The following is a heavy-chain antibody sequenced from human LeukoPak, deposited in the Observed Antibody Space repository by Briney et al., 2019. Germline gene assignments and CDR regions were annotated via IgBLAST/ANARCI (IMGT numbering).Heavy chain of an antibody. Sequence: SETLSLTCSVSSFSISSGHYWGWIRQPPGKGLEWIGSIYHSGPTYYNPSLKSRVTISVDTSKNHFSLTLTSVTAADTAVYYCARAVDRFDYWGQGTLVTVSS. CDR2: IYHSGPT. V-gene: IGHV4-38-2*02. D-gene: IGHD2-21*01. J-gene: IGHJ4*02. CDR3: ARAVDRFDY. CDR1: SFSISSGHY.